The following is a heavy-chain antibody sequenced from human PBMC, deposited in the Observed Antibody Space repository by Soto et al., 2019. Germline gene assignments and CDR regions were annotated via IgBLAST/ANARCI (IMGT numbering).Heavy chain of an antibody. Sequence: QVQLVQSGTEVKKPGASVKVSCKASGYTFNSYGITWVRQAPGQGLEWMGWINPYNGNLMYAQKFQARVTMTTDTYPTPGYMELSSLRSDDTAVYYCASPRDSSGYYHYYFDYWGQGTLFTVSS. CDR3: ASPRDSSGYYHYYFDY. V-gene: IGHV1-18*01. D-gene: IGHD3-22*01. CDR2: INPYNGNL. J-gene: IGHJ4*02. CDR1: GYTFNSYG.